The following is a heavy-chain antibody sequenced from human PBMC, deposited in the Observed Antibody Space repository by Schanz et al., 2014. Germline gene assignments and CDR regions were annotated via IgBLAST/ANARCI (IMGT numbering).Heavy chain of an antibody. V-gene: IGHV3-33*08. J-gene: IGHJ4*02. Sequence: GQLLESGGGLIQPGGSLRLSCAASGFTFSSYGMHWVRQAPGKGLEWVAVIWYDENNKYYADSVKGRFTMSRDNSKNTVYLQMSSLRAEDTAIYYCAKLSSSGRHAGYFDYWGQGALVTVSS. CDR1: GFTFSSYG. CDR3: AKLSSSGRHAGYFDY. D-gene: IGHD6-19*01. CDR2: IWYDENNK.